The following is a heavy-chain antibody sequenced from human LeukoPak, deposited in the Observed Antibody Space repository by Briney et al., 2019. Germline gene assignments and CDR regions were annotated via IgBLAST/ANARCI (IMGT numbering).Heavy chain of an antibody. J-gene: IGHJ4*02. D-gene: IGHD3-22*01. CDR1: GFSFSGYA. V-gene: IGHV3-30*04. CDR2: ISYNGGRK. Sequence: GGSLRLSCVASGFSFSGYAIHWVRQAPGKGLEWVALISYNGGRKDYADSVKGRFTIDRDNSKNTVYLQMNNLRPDDTAIYFCARQEARNYYYEGLDYWGQGNLVTVSS. CDR3: ARQEARNYYYEGLDY.